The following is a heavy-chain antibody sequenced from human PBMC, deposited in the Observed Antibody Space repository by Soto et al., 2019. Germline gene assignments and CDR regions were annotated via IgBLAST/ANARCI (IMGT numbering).Heavy chain of an antibody. Sequence: KTSETLSLTCTVSGGSMRNYYWSWIRQPPGKGLEWIGYVSHSGITNYNPSLKSRVTISVDTSKSQFSLKLSSVTAADTAVYYCAREVGGAAAARRFDPWGQGTLVTVSS. D-gene: IGHD6-13*01. CDR3: AREVGGAAAARRFDP. V-gene: IGHV4-59*01. CDR2: VSHSGIT. CDR1: GGSMRNYY. J-gene: IGHJ5*02.